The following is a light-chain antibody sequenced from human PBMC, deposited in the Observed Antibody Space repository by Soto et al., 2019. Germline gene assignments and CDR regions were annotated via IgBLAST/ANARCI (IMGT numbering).Light chain of an antibody. CDR2: EVS. V-gene: IGLV2-14*01. CDR3: KSYTSSRTLV. Sequence: QSVLTQPASVSGSPGQSITMSCTGTNSDVGGYNYVSWYQQHPGKAPKLIIYEVSNRPSGVSNRFSGSKSGNTASLIIYGLQTEDEADYYCKSYTSSRTLVFGTGTKVTVL. J-gene: IGLJ1*01. CDR1: NSDVGGYNY.